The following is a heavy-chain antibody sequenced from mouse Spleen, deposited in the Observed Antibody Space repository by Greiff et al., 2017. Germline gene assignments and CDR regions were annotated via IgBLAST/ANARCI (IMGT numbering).Heavy chain of an antibody. D-gene: IGHD2-13*01. V-gene: IGHV1-19*01. J-gene: IGHJ1*03. CDR3: ARGLHSRSFDV. Sequence: VQLQQSGPVLVKPGASVKMSCKASGYTFTDYYMNWVKQSHGKSLEWIGVINPYNGGTSYNQKFKGKATLTVDKSSSTAYMELNSLTSEDSAVYYCARGLHSRSFDVWGTGTTVTVSS. CDR2: INPYNGGT. CDR1: GYTFTDYY.